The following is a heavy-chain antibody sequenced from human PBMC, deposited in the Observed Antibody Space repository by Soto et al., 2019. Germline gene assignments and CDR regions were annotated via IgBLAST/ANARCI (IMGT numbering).Heavy chain of an antibody. Sequence: SVKVSCKASGFTFSSSAVQWVRRARGQRLEWIGKIVVGSGNTNYAQKFQERVTITRDMSTSTAYMELSSLRSEDTAFYYCAAFDPGPMGFDPWGQGTLVTVSS. J-gene: IGHJ5*02. CDR2: IVVGSGNT. CDR1: GFTFSSSA. V-gene: IGHV1-58*01. D-gene: IGHD3-9*01. CDR3: AAFDPGPMGFDP.